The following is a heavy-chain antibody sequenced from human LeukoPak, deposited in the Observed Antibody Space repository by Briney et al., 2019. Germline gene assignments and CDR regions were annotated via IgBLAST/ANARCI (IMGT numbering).Heavy chain of an antibody. J-gene: IGHJ6*04. CDR2: ISSSGSTI. D-gene: IGHD3-10*02. CDR3: AELGITMIGGV. Sequence: GGSLRLSCTASGFNFSDYYMNWIRQAPGRGLEWVSYISSSGSTIYYADSVKGRFTISRDNAKNSLYLQMNSLRAEDTAVYYCAELGITMIGGVWGKGTTVTISS. CDR1: GFNFSDYY. V-gene: IGHV3-11*04.